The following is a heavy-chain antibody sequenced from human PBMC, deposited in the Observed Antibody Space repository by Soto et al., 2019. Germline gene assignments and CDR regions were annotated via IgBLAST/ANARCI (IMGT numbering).Heavy chain of an antibody. V-gene: IGHV1-69*05. J-gene: IGHJ6*02. CDR2: IIPIFGTA. CDR1: GGTFSSYA. Sequence: QVQLVQSGAEVKKPGSSVKVSCKASGGTFSSYAISWVRQAPGQGLEWMGGIIPIFGTANYAQKFQGRVTITXXEXTXRAYMELSSLRSEDTAVYYCARDLAAAGTDYYGMDVWGQGTTVTVSS. D-gene: IGHD6-13*01. CDR3: ARDLAAAGTDYYGMDV.